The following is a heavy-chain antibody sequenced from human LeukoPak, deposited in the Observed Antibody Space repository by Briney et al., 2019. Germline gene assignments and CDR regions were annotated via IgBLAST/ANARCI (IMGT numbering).Heavy chain of an antibody. J-gene: IGHJ4*02. CDR1: GFTFSSYW. Sequence: GGSLRLSCAASGFTFSSYWMSWVRQAPGKGLEWVANIKQDGSEKYCVDSVKGRFTISRDNAKNSLYLQMNSLRAEDTAVYYCARAQVPAAMDYWGQGTLVTVSS. D-gene: IGHD2-2*01. CDR3: ARAQVPAAMDY. CDR2: IKQDGSEK. V-gene: IGHV3-7*03.